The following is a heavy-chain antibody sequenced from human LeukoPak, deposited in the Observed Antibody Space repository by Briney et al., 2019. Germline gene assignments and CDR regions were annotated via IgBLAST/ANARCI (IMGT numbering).Heavy chain of an antibody. D-gene: IGHD4-17*01. CDR2: ISGSGGST. J-gene: IGHJ2*01. CDR1: GFTFSSYA. V-gene: IGHV3-23*01. CDR3: ARAMGATTVTFYWYFDL. Sequence: GGSLRLSCAASGFTFSSYAMSWVRQAAGKGLEWVSAISGSGGSTYYADSVKGRFTISRDNSKNTLYLQMNSLKAEDTALYYCARAMGATTVTFYWYFDLWGRGSPVTVSS.